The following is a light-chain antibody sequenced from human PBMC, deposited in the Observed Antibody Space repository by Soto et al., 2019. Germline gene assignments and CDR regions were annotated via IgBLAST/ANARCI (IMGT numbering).Light chain of an antibody. CDR3: QQYISYS. V-gene: IGKV1-5*01. J-gene: IGKJ4*01. Sequence: DIQTTQSPSTLSASVGDRVTITCRASQSISSWLAWYQQKPGKAPKLLIYDASSLESGVPSRFSGSGSGTEFTLTISSLQPDDFATYYCQQYISYSFGGGTKVEIK. CDR1: QSISSW. CDR2: DAS.